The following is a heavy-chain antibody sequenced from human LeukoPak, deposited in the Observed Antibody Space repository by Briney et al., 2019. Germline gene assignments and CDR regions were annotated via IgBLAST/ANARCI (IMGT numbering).Heavy chain of an antibody. V-gene: IGHV4-4*02. CDR2: IYHSGST. CDR3: ARDGAYYGSGTYVYMDV. Sequence: SETLSLTCAVSGGSISSSNWWSWVRQPPGKGLEWIGEIYHSGSTNYNPSLKSRVTISVDKSKNQFSLKLSSVTAADTAVYYCARDGAYYGSGTYVYMDVWGKGTTVTVSS. J-gene: IGHJ6*03. CDR1: GGSISSSNW. D-gene: IGHD3-10*01.